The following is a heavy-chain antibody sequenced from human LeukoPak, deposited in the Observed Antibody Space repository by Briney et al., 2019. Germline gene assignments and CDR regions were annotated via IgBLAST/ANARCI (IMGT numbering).Heavy chain of an antibody. CDR3: ARAAYGDSYYFDY. J-gene: IGHJ4*02. Sequence: SETLSLTCTVSGYSISSGYYWGWIRQPPGKGLEWIGSIYHSGSTYYNPSLKSRVTISVDTSKNQFSLKLSSVTAADTAVYYCARAAYGDSYYFDYWGQGTLVTVSS. CDR2: IYHSGST. V-gene: IGHV4-38-2*02. CDR1: GYSISSGYY. D-gene: IGHD4-17*01.